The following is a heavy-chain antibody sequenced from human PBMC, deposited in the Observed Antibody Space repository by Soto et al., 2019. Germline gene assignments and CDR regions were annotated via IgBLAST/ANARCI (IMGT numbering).Heavy chain of an antibody. CDR3: ARDRGPSSGYYPYWFDP. J-gene: IGHJ5*02. D-gene: IGHD3-22*01. V-gene: IGHV1-69*12. CDR1: GGTFSSYA. Sequence: QVQLVQSGAEVKKPGSSVKVSCKASGGTFSSYAITWVRQAPGQGLEWMGGIIPIFGTANYAQKFQGRVTITADESTSTAYMELSSLRSEYTAGYYCARDRGPSSGYYPYWFDPWGQGTLGTVSS. CDR2: IIPIFGTA.